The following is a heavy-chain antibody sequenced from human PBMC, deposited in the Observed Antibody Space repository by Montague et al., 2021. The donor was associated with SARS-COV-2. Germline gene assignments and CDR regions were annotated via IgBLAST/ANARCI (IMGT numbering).Heavy chain of an antibody. Sequence: TLSLTCTVSRGSINSGGYFWTWIRQHPGKGLEWIGHIYWSGSTRDNPSLRGRVSFSVDTSKNQFSLQLTSVTAADTAVYYCARGVSLGDHLDYWGQGALVTVSS. J-gene: IGHJ4*02. CDR1: RGSINSGGYF. CDR3: ARGVSLGDHLDY. CDR2: IYWSGST. V-gene: IGHV4-31*03. D-gene: IGHD4-17*01.